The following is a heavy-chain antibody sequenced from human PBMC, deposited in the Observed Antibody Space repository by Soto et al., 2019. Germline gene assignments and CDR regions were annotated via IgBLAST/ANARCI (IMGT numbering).Heavy chain of an antibody. J-gene: IGHJ6*02. V-gene: IGHV1-24*01. D-gene: IGHD3-3*01. CDR3: ATPNPPSLWSGYYPFTYYYYGMDV. Sequence: GASVKVSCKVCGYSLTELSMHWVRQAPGKGLEWMGGFDPEDGETIYAQKFQGRVTMTEDTSTDTAYMELSSLRSEDTAVYYCATPNPPSLWSGYYPFTYYYYGMDVWGQGTTVTVSS. CDR1: GYSLTELS. CDR2: FDPEDGET.